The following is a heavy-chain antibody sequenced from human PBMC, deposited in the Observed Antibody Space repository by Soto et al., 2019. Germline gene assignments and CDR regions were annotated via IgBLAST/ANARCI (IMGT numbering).Heavy chain of an antibody. CDR3: TTDRSGFPPWFDP. CDR1: GFTFSNAW. J-gene: IGHJ5*02. V-gene: IGHV3-15*01. D-gene: IGHD3-22*01. Sequence: VGSLRLSCAASGFTFSNAWMSWVRQAPGKGLEWVGRIKSKTDGGTTDYAAPVKGRFTISRDDSKNTLYLQMNSLKTEDTAVYYCTTDRSGFPPWFDPWGQGTLVTVSS. CDR2: IKSKTDGGTT.